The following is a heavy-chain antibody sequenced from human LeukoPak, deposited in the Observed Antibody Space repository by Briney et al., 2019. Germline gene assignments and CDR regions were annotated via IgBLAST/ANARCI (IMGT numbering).Heavy chain of an antibody. CDR1: GYTLIGYY. CDR3: VRDEAVAPAPLKGRDSWFDP. V-gene: IGHV1-2*02. Sequence: ASVKVSCKASGYTLIGYYMHWVRQAPGQGLEWMGWINPHSGDTKYAQNFQGRVTMTRDTSISTAYMELSRLRSDDTAVYYCVRDEAVAPAPLKGRDSWFDPWSQGTLVTVSS. CDR2: INPHSGDT. J-gene: IGHJ5*02. D-gene: IGHD2-2*01.